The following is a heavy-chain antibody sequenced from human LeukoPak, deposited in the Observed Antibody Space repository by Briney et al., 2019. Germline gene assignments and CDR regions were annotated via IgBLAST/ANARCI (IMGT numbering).Heavy chain of an antibody. CDR1: GFTFSSNW. CDR3: ARAYSYAFEP. D-gene: IGHD5-18*01. J-gene: IGHJ5*02. Sequence: PGGSLRLSCAASGFTFSSNWMSWVRQAPGKGLEWVANVKQDGSETYYVDSVKGRFTISRDNAEYSLFLQMNTLRVEDTAVYYCARAYSYAFEPWGQGTLVTVSS. V-gene: IGHV3-7*04. CDR2: VKQDGSET.